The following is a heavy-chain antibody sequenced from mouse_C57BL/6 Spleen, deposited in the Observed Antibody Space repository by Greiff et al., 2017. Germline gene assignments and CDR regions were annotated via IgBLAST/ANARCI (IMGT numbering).Heavy chain of an antibody. V-gene: IGHV5-4*01. J-gene: IGHJ3*01. CDR1: GFTFSSYA. Sequence: EVQLVESGGGLVKPGGSLKLSCAASGFTFSSYAMSWVRQTPEKRLEWVATISDGGSYTYYPDNVKGRFTISRDNAKNNLYLQMSHLKSEDTAMYYCAREGYYSNFWFAYWGQGTLVTVSA. CDR2: ISDGGSYT. D-gene: IGHD2-5*01. CDR3: AREGYYSNFWFAY.